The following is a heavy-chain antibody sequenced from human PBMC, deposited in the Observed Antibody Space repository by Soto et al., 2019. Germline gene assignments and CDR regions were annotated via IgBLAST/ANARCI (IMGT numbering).Heavy chain of an antibody. Sequence: QITLKESGPTLVKPTQTLTLTCTFSGFSLSTTGVGVGWIRQPPGKALEWLALIYWDDDKRYNPSLKSRLTITTDTSKNQVVLTMTHIDPVDTATYYCVQSRCGGDCLQSYSSLAYYGLDVWGQGTTVTVSS. V-gene: IGHV2-5*02. J-gene: IGHJ6*02. D-gene: IGHD2-21*01. CDR1: GFSLSTTGVG. CDR3: VQSRCGGDCLQSYSSLAYYGLDV. CDR2: IYWDDDK.